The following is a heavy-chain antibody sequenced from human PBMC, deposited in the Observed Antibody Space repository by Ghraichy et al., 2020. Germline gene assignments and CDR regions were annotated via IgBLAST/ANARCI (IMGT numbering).Heavy chain of an antibody. CDR1: GGSISSSSYY. CDR3: ARHIRGAIKCGSYWVFWFDS. Sequence: SETLSLTCTVSGGSISSSSYYWGWIRQPPGKGLEWIGSIYYSGSTYYNPSLKSRVTISVDTSKNQFSLKLSSVTAADTAVYYCARHIRGAIKCGSYWVFWFDSWGQGTLVTVSS. D-gene: IGHD1-26*01. CDR2: IYYSGST. J-gene: IGHJ5*01. V-gene: IGHV4-39*01.